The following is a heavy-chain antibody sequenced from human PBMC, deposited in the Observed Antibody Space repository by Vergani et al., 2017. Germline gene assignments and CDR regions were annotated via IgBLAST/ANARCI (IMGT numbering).Heavy chain of an antibody. CDR1: GGSISSSNW. V-gene: IGHV4-4*03. D-gene: IGHD1-1*01. CDR3: ARVRDTQLGEYYFDY. CDR2: IYHSGST. J-gene: IGHJ4*02. Sequence: QVQLQESGPGLVKPPGTLSLTCAVSGGSISSSNWWSWVRQPPGKGLEWIGEIYHSGSTNYNPSLKNRVTISVDKSKNQFSLKLSSVTAADTAVYYCARVRDTQLGEYYFDYWGQGTLVTVSS.